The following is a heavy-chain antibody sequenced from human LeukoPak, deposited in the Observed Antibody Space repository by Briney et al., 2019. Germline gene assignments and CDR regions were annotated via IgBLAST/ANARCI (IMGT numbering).Heavy chain of an antibody. J-gene: IGHJ6*03. Sequence: GSLRLSCAASGFTFSRNWMSWVRQAPGKGLEWVANIKQDGSEKYYVDSVKGRFTISRDNAKNSLYLQMNSLRVEDTAVYYCARGQERGELLGFSSDYYYYMDVWGKGTTVTVSS. CDR3: ARGQERGELLGFSSDYYYYMDV. V-gene: IGHV3-7*01. CDR1: GFTFSRNW. D-gene: IGHD1-26*01. CDR2: IKQDGSEK.